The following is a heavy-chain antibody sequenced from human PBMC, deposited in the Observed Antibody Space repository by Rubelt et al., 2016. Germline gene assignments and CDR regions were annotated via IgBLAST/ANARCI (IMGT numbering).Heavy chain of an antibody. Sequence: QVQLVESGGGVVQPGRSLRLSCAASGFTFSSYGMHWVRQAPGKGLEWVAVIWYDGSNKYYADSLKGRFTISRDNSKNTLYLQMNSLRAEDTAVYYCASLDFWSGNLDYWGQGTLVTVSS. CDR1: GFTFSSYG. CDR3: ASLDFWSGNLDY. V-gene: IGHV3-33*08. D-gene: IGHD3-3*01. J-gene: IGHJ4*02. CDR2: IWYDGSNK.